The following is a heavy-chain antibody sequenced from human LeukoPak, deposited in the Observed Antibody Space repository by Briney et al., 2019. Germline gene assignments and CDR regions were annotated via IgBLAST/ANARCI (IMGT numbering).Heavy chain of an antibody. CDR3: ARGHIGDIVVVPAAMGYYYYYMDV. D-gene: IGHD2-2*01. V-gene: IGHV4-34*01. Sequence: SETLSLTCAVYGGSLSGYYWSWIRQPPGKGLEWIGEIKHIGSTNYNPSLKSRVTISVDTSKNQFSLKLSSVTAADTAVYYCARGHIGDIVVVPAAMGYYYYYMDVWGKGTTVTVSS. CDR1: GGSLSGYY. J-gene: IGHJ6*03. CDR2: IKHIGST.